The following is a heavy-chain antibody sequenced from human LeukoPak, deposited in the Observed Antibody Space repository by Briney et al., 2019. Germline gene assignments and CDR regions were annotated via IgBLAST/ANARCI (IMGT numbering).Heavy chain of an antibody. CDR3: AQAYDILTGYDY. CDR2: ILYDGTNK. J-gene: IGHJ4*02. CDR1: GFTFSSYA. V-gene: IGHV3-30*04. Sequence: GRSLRLSCAAAGFTFSSYAMHWVRPAPGKGLEWVAVILYDGTNKSYADSVKGRFTISRDNSMNTLYLQMNSLRAEDTAVYYCAQAYDILTGYDYWGRGTLVTVSS. D-gene: IGHD3-9*01.